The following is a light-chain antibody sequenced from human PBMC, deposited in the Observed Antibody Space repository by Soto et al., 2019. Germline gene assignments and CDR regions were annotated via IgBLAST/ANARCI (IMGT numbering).Light chain of an antibody. CDR3: QQRSNWPPIT. Sequence: EIVLTQSPATLSLSPGERATLSCRASQSISNSLPWYQQKPGQAPRLLIYDASNRATGIPARFSGSGSGTDFTLTISSLEPEDCAVYYCQQRSNWPPITFGQGTRLEL. J-gene: IGKJ5*01. V-gene: IGKV3-11*01. CDR2: DAS. CDR1: QSISNS.